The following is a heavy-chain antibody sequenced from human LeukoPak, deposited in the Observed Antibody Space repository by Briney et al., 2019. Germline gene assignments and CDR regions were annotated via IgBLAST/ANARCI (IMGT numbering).Heavy chain of an antibody. CDR1: GGSISSSRYY. Sequence: KPSETLSFTCPVSGGSISSSRYYWGWIRQPPGKGLEWIGSIYYSGSTYYNPSLKSRVTISVDTSKNQFSLKLSSVTAADTAVYYCARHLLAAVNPEGYFQHWGQGTLVTVSS. CDR3: ARHLLAAVNPEGYFQH. CDR2: IYYSGST. V-gene: IGHV4-39*01. D-gene: IGHD6-13*01. J-gene: IGHJ1*01.